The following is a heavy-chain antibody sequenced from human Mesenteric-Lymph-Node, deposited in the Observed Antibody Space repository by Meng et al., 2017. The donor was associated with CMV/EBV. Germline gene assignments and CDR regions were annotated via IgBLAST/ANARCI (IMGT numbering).Heavy chain of an antibody. CDR1: VITVSSNY. D-gene: IGHD4-11*01. CDR3: ARELRNSNYKYYFDY. V-gene: IGHV3-66*02. J-gene: IGHJ4*02. Sequence: GGSLRLSCAASVITVSSNYMSWVRQAPGKGLEWVSVIYSGGATYYADSVKGRFTISRDNSKNTLYLQMNSLRAEDTAVYYCARELRNSNYKYYFDYWGQGTLVTVSS. CDR2: IYSGGAT.